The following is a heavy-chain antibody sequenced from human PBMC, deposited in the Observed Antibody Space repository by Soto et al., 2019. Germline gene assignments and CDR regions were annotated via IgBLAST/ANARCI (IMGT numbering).Heavy chain of an antibody. CDR3: ARGRLGYPSPFDY. D-gene: IGHD5-18*01. J-gene: IGHJ4*02. CDR2: IYYTGNT. Sequence: SETLSLTCSVSGGSITSHYWNWILQPPGKGLEWIGFIYYTGNTNYNPSLKSRVTISVDTSKNHFSLNLSSVTAADTAVYYCARGRLGYPSPFDYWGQGTLVTVSS. CDR1: GGSITSHY. V-gene: IGHV4-59*11.